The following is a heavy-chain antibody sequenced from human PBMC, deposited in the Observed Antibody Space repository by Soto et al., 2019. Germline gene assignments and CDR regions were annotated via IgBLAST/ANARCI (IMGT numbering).Heavy chain of an antibody. J-gene: IGHJ6*02. V-gene: IGHV1-2*02. CDR2: INPNSGGT. CDR1: GYTFTCYY. CDR3: ARRWNYYYGMDV. Sequence: GASVKVDCPASGYTFTCYYMHWVRQAPGQGLEWMGWINPNSGGTSYAQKFQGRVTMTRDTSISTAYMELSRLRSDDTAVYYCARRWNYYYGMDVWGQGTTVTVSS. D-gene: IGHD2-15*01.